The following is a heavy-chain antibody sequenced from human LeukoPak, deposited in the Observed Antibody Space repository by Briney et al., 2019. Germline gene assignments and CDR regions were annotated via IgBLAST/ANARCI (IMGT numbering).Heavy chain of an antibody. CDR3: ARDGYYYDSSGYTPFDY. J-gene: IGHJ4*02. D-gene: IGHD3-22*01. CDR1: GFTFNSYW. CDR2: IKQDGSEK. V-gene: IGHV3-7*01. Sequence: GGSLRLSCAASGFTFNSYWMSWVRQAPGKGLEWVANIKQDGSEKYYVDSVKGRFTISRDNAKNSLYLQMNSLRAEDTAVYYCARDGYYYDSSGYTPFDYWGQGTLVTVSS.